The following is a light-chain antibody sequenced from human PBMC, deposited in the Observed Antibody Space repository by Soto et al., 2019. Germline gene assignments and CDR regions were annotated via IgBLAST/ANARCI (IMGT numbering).Light chain of an antibody. V-gene: IGKV2-29*01. CDR1: QSLLHSDGKTY. J-gene: IGKJ4*01. CDR2: AAS. Sequence: DIVLTQTPLSLTVTPGQPASISCKSSQSLLHSDGKTYLYWYLQKPGQPPQLLIYAASSLQTGVSSRFSGSGSGTDFTLTISNLQPEDFATYYCQQTSSTPTFGGGTKVEIK. CDR3: QQTSSTPT.